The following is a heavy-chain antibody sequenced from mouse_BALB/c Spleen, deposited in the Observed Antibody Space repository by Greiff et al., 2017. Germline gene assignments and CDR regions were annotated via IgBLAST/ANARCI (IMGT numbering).Heavy chain of an antibody. V-gene: IGHV1-9*01. J-gene: IGHJ3*01. CDR3: ARTTMGSSPGFAY. CDR2: ILPGSGST. CDR1: GYTFSSYW. Sequence: VQLQQSGAELMKPGASVKISCKATGYTFSSYWIEWVKQRPGHGLEWIGEILPGSGSTNYNAKFKGKATFTADTSSNTAYMQLSSLTSEDSAVYYCARTTMGSSPGFAYGGQGTLVTVSA. D-gene: IGHD2-14*01.